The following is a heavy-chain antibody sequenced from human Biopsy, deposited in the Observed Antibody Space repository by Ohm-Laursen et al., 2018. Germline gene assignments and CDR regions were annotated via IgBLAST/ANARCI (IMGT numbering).Heavy chain of an antibody. D-gene: IGHD5-12*01. CDR1: GGSISSGSNY. J-gene: IGHJ4*02. V-gene: IGHV4-31*03. CDR2: IYHTGST. CDR3: ARADMVTTIVDY. Sequence: TLSLTCTVSGGSISSGSNYWAWIRQPPGKGLEWIAYIYHTGSTYYNPSLKSRPSIAIDTSKNQFSVSLRSVTAADTAVYYCARADMVTTIVDYWGQGTLVTVSS.